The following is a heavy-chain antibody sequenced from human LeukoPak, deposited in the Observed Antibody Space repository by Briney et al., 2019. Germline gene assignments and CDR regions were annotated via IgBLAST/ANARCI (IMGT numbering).Heavy chain of an antibody. CDR1: GFTFSSYS. CDR3: ARDLEEELYDY. CDR2: ISSSSSTI. V-gene: IGHV3-48*04. Sequence: PGGSLRLSCAAFGFTFSSYSMNWVRQAPGKGLEWVSYISSSSSTIYYADSVKGRFTISRDNAKNSLYLQMNSLRAEDTAVYYCARDLEEELYDYWGQGTLVTVSS. D-gene: IGHD1-7*01. J-gene: IGHJ4*02.